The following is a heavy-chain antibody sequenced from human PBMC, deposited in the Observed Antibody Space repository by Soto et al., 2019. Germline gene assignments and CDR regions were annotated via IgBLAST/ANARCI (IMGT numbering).Heavy chain of an antibody. CDR2: ILPFFGTA. D-gene: IGHD4-17*01. J-gene: IGHJ3*01. Sequence: QVHLVQSGAEVKKPGSSVKVSCKYSGGTFRTESINWVRQAPGQGLGWMGGILPFFGTADYAPRLQGRVTITADAATTTAYMELSSLTSQDTAVYFCARGHEYGGNSEAFEVWGQGTMVTVSS. CDR3: ARGHEYGGNSEAFEV. CDR1: GGTFRTES. V-gene: IGHV1-69*13.